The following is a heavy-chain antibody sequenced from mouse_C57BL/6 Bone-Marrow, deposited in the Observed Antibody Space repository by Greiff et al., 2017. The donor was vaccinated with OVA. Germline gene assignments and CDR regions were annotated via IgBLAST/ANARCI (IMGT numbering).Heavy chain of an antibody. J-gene: IGHJ3*01. D-gene: IGHD2-3*01. Sequence: EVQLQQSGPELVKPGASVKISCKASGYTFTDYYMNWVKQSHGKSLEWIGDINPNNGGTSYNQKFKGKATLTVDKSSSTAYMELRSLTSEDSAVYYCARGGELDGYYTFAYWGQGTLVTVSA. CDR2: INPNNGGT. V-gene: IGHV1-26*01. CDR1: GYTFTDYY. CDR3: ARGGELDGYYTFAY.